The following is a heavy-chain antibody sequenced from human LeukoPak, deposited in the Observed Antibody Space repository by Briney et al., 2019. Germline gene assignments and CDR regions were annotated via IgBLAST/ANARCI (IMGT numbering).Heavy chain of an antibody. CDR2: ICDSVCTI. D-gene: IGHD3-22*01. CDR1: GFTSSNYY. V-gene: IGHV3-11*01. Sequence: GGSLSPSCAASGFTSSNYYISWTGQAPGKGREWVSYICDSVCTIYYADSVKGRFTISRDNAKNSVYLQMNNLRPEHTAVYYCARDRLGDYDHSGYYDKWGQGTLVTVSS. J-gene: IGHJ4*02. CDR3: ARDRLGDYDHSGYYDK.